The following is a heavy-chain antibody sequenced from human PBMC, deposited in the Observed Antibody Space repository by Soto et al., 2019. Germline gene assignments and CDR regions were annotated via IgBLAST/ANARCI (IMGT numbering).Heavy chain of an antibody. CDR1: GGSISSGGYY. V-gene: IGHV4-31*03. J-gene: IGHJ3*02. CDR3: ARPSYYGSAIGAFDI. Sequence: QVQLQESGPGLVKPSQTLSLTCTVSGGSISSGGYYWSWIRQHPGTGLEWIGYIYYSGSTYYNPSLKIRVTISVDTSKNQSALKLSSVTAADTAVYYCARPSYYGSAIGAFDIWGQGTMVTVSS. D-gene: IGHD3-10*01. CDR2: IYYSGST.